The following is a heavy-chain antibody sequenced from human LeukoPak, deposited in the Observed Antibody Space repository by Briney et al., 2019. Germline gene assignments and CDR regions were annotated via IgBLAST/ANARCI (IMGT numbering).Heavy chain of an antibody. V-gene: IGHV3-23*01. J-gene: IGHJ4*02. CDR3: AKRGVVIRVILVGFHKEAYYFDS. D-gene: IGHD3-22*01. Sequence: GGSLRLSCAVSGITLSNYGMSWVRQAPGKGRNWVAGISESGGRTNYAVSVKGRFTISRDNPKNTLYLQMNSLRAEDTAVYFCAKRGVVIRVILVGFHKEAYYFDSWGQGALVTVSS. CDR2: ISESGGRT. CDR1: GITLSNYG.